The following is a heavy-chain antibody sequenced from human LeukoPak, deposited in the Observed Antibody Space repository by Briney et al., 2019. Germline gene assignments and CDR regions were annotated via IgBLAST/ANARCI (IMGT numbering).Heavy chain of an antibody. CDR2: IKQDGSEK. Sequence: GGSLRLSCAASGFTFSSYWMSWVRQAPGKGLEWVANIKQDGSEKYYVDSVKGRFTISRDNAKNSLYLQMNSLRAEDTALYYCAKDHGSMVRGTLGYYYGMDVWGQGTTVTVSS. CDR1: GFTFSSYW. D-gene: IGHD3-10*01. CDR3: AKDHGSMVRGTLGYYYGMDV. V-gene: IGHV3-7*03. J-gene: IGHJ6*02.